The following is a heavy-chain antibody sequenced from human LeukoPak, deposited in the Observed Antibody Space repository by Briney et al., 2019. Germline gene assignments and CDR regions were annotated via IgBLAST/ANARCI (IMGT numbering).Heavy chain of an antibody. J-gene: IGHJ4*02. CDR3: ARAIRFLEPFDY. Sequence: EASVKVSCKASGGTFSSYAISWVRQAPGQGLEWMGGIIPIFGTANYAQKFQGRVTMTRDTSTSTVYMELSSLRSEDTAVYYCARAIRFLEPFDYWGQGTLVTVSS. CDR2: IIPIFGTA. CDR1: GGTFSSYA. V-gene: IGHV1-69*05. D-gene: IGHD3-3*01.